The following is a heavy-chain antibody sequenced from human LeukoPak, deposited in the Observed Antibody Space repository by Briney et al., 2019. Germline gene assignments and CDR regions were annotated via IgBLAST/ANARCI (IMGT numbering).Heavy chain of an antibody. CDR2: INHSGST. D-gene: IGHD6-19*01. Sequence: GSLRLSCTASGFTFGDYAMSWVRQAPGKGLEWVGEINHSGSTNYNPSLKSRVTISVDTSKNQFSLKLSSVTAAGTAVYYCARTEDSSGWYGPDYWGQGTLVTVSS. CDR3: ARTEDSSGWYGPDY. V-gene: IGHV4-34*01. J-gene: IGHJ4*02. CDR1: GFTFGDYA.